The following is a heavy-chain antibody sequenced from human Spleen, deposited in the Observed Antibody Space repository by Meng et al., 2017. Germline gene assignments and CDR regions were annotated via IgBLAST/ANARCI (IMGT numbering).Heavy chain of an antibody. CDR1: RFTFSRYW. Sequence: LSLTCAASRFTFSRYWMSWVRQAPGKGLKWVANIKEDGSEKNYVDSVKGRFTISRDNAKNSLFLQMNSLRAEDTAVYYCARGYRAAPATFDIWGQGTMVTVSS. D-gene: IGHD1-14*01. CDR2: IKEDGSEK. CDR3: ARGYRAAPATFDI. V-gene: IGHV3-7*01. J-gene: IGHJ3*02.